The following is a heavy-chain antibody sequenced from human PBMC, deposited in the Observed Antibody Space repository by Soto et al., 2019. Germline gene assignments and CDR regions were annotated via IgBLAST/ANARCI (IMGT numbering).Heavy chain of an antibody. CDR2: ISSSGSTI. Sequence: EVQLVESGGGLVQPGGSLRLSCAASGFTFSSYEMNWVRQAPGKGLDWVSYISSSGSTIYYADSVKGRFTISRDNAKNSLYLQMNSLRAEYTAFYYCARARAVAGFDAFDIWGQGTMVTVSS. CDR3: ARARAVAGFDAFDI. J-gene: IGHJ3*02. CDR1: GFTFSSYE. D-gene: IGHD6-19*01. V-gene: IGHV3-48*03.